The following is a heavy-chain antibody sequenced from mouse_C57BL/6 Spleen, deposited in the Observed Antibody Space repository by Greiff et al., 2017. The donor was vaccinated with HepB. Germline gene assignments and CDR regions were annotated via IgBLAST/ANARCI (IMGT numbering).Heavy chain of an antibody. V-gene: IGHV5-4*01. CDR2: ISDGGSYT. CDR3: ARDPNYYGSRNDAMDY. J-gene: IGHJ4*01. CDR1: GFTFSSYA. D-gene: IGHD1-1*01. Sequence: EVNVVESGGGLVKPGGSLKLSCAASGFTFSSYAMSWVRQTPEKRLEWVATISDGGSYTYYPDNVKGRFTISRDNAKNNLYLQMSHLKSEDTAMYYCARDPNYYGSRNDAMDYWGQGTSVTVSS.